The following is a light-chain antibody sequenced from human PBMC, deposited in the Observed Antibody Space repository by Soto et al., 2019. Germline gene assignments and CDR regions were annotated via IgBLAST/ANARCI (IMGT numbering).Light chain of an antibody. CDR3: HQYINWPPGT. CDR1: QSISSN. Sequence: EIVMTQSPATLSVSPGERATLSCRASQSISSNLAWYQQKPGQAPSLLLYGASTRATGIPARFSGSGSGTDFTLTISSLQSEDFAVYYCHQYINWPPGTFGQGTKLEIK. CDR2: GAS. V-gene: IGKV3-15*01. J-gene: IGKJ2*02.